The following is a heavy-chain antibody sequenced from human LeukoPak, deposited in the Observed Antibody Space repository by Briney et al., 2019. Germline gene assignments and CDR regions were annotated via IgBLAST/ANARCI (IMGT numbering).Heavy chain of an antibody. Sequence: GRSLRLSCAVSGFTFSDYYMSWIREAPGKGLEWGSFISSGGSPISHADSVKGRFTISRDNAENSLYLQMNSLRAEDTAVYYCATLGARLPSLYGMDVWGQGTTVTVSS. J-gene: IGHJ6*02. V-gene: IGHV3-11*01. D-gene: IGHD1-26*01. CDR1: GFTFSDYY. CDR3: ATLGARLPSLYGMDV. CDR2: ISSGGSPI.